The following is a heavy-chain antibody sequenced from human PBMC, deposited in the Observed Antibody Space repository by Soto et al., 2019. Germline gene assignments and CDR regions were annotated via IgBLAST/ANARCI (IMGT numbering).Heavy chain of an antibody. D-gene: IGHD3-10*01. V-gene: IGHV3-30*18. CDR1: GFTFSSCG. Sequence: GGSLRLSCAASGFTFSSCGMHWVRQAPGKGLEWVAVISYDGSNKYYADSVKGRFTISRDNSKNTLYLQMNSLRAEDTAVYYCAKDLYYYGSGSPNWFDPWGQGTLVTVSS. J-gene: IGHJ5*02. CDR3: AKDLYYYGSGSPNWFDP. CDR2: ISYDGSNK.